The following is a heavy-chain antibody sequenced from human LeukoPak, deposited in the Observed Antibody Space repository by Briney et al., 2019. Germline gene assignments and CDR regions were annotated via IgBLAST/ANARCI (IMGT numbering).Heavy chain of an antibody. CDR3: ARVDGYCSSTSCYVGFDY. J-gene: IGHJ4*02. CDR2: IYYSGST. CDR1: SGSISSYY. Sequence: SETLSLTYTVSSGSISSYYWSWIRQPPGKGLEWIGYIYYSGSTNYNPSLKSRVTISVDTSKNQFSLKLSSVTAADTAVYYCARVDGYCSSTSCYVGFDYWGQGTLVTVSS. D-gene: IGHD2-2*01. V-gene: IGHV4-59*01.